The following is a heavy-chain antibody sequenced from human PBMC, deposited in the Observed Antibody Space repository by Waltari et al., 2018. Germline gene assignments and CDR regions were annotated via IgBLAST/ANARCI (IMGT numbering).Heavy chain of an antibody. CDR3: GGGGLDGAAY. J-gene: IGHJ4*02. CDR1: GFTFNTFW. V-gene: IGHV3-74*01. CDR2: INNEGTYT. D-gene: IGHD3-16*01. Sequence: EVQLMESGGDLVQPGGSLRLSCVVSGFTFNTFWMNWVRQAPGKGLVWVARINNEGTYTTYAESVKGRCTICRDNAKNTLYLQMNSLRVEDTAVYYCGGGGLDGAAYWGQGTLVNVSS.